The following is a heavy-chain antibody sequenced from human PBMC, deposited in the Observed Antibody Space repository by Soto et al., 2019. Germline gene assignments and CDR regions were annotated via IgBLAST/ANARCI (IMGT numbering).Heavy chain of an antibody. J-gene: IGHJ4*02. D-gene: IGHD1-26*01. V-gene: IGHV4-4*02. CDR3: ARVRVWEDQGHFDY. Sequence: PSETLSLTCAVSGGSISSSNWWSWVRQPPGKGLEWIGEIYHSGSTNYNPSLKSRVTISVDKSKNQFSLKLSSVAAADTAVYYCARVRVWEDQGHFDYWGRGTVVTVSS. CDR1: GGSISSSNW. CDR2: IYHSGST.